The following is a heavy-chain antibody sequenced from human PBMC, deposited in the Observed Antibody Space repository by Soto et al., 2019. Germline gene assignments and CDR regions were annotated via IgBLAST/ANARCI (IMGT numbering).Heavy chain of an antibody. CDR2: ISYDGSNK. D-gene: IGHD6-25*01. CDR1: GFTFSSYG. J-gene: IGHJ6*02. Sequence: QVQLVESGGGVVQPGRSLRLSCAASGFTFSSYGMHWVRQAPGKGLEWVAGISYDGSNKYSADSVKGRFTISRDNSKNTLYLQMNSLRAEDTAVYYCAKDRRPNYYYGMDVWGQGTTVTVSS. V-gene: IGHV3-30*18. CDR3: AKDRRPNYYYGMDV.